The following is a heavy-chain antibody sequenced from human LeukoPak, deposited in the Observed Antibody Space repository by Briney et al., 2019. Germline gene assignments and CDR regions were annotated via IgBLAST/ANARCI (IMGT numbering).Heavy chain of an antibody. V-gene: IGHV3-21*05. J-gene: IGHJ4*02. CDR1: GFIFSSYS. CDR2: IGLASGFT. CDR3: ARDHNWAFDY. D-gene: IGHD1-20*01. Sequence: GGSLRLSCAASGFIFSSYSMNWVRQAPGRGLEWISYIGLASGFTSYADSVKGRFTISSDTATNSLYLHMHSLRAEDTAVYYCARDHNWAFDYWGQGALVIVSS.